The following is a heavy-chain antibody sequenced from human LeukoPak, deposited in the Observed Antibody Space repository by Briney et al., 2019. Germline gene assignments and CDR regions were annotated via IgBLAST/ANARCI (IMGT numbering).Heavy chain of an antibody. CDR3: ARVPLRVGAFDI. CDR2: IYSGGST. D-gene: IGHD2-2*01. J-gene: IGHJ3*02. Sequence: GGSLRLSCAASGFTVSSNYMSWVRQAPGEGLEWVSVIYSGGSTYYADSVKGRFTISRDNSKNTLYLQMNSLRAEDTAVYYCARVPLRVGAFDIWGQGTMVTVSS. V-gene: IGHV3-66*01. CDR1: GFTVSSNY.